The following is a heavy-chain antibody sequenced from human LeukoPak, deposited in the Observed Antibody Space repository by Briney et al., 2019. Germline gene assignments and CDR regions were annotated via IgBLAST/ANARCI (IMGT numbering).Heavy chain of an antibody. J-gene: IGHJ5*02. V-gene: IGHV4-59*01. CDR2: IYYSGST. D-gene: IGHD2-21*02. CDR1: GGSISSYY. Sequence: SETLSLTCTVSGGSISSYYWSWIRQPPGRGLEWIGYIYYSGSTNYNPSLKSRVTISVDTSKNQFSLKLSSVSAADTAVYYCARGTARAGWFDPWGQGTLVTVSS. CDR3: ARGTARAGWFDP.